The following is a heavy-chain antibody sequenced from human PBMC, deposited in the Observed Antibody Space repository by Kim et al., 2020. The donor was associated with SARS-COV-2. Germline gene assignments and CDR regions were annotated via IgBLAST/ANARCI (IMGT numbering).Heavy chain of an antibody. CDR2: HYYSGSS. J-gene: IGHJ6*02. CDR3: ARDPTGGGDYG. D-gene: IGHD4-17*01. CDR1: GGSFSSSNCY. V-gene: IGHV4-39*07. Sequence: SETLSLTCTVSGGSFSSSNCYWDWIRQPTGLGLEWIGSHYYSGSSYSTLSLQSGVTISVDTSKNQFSLKLSSVTAADTAVYYCARDPTGGGDYGWGQGTTVTVSS.